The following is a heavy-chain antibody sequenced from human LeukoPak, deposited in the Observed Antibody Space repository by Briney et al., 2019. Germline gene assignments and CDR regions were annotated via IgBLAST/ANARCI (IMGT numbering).Heavy chain of an antibody. CDR2: IHDSGST. D-gene: IGHD3-16*01. CDR1: GGSLSNYY. J-gene: IGHJ4*02. V-gene: IGHV4-59*01. Sequence: SQTLSLTCTVSGGSLSNYYWSWIRQPPGKGLEWIGHIHDSGSTTYNPSLKSRVTISVDTSKNQFSLKLSSVTAADTAVYYCARGRIGGPKAPFDYWGQGTLVTVSS. CDR3: ARGRIGGPKAPFDY.